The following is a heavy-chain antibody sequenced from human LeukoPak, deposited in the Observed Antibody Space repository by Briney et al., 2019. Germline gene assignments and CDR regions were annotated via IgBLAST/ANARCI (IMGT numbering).Heavy chain of an antibody. CDR1: GFTFSSYA. Sequence: PGGSLRLSCAASGFTFSSYAMSWVRQAPGKGLEWVSAISGSGGSTYYADSVKGRFTISRDNSNTTLYLQMNSLRPEDTAVYYCARGAPHLSSGWDFDYWGQGTLVTVSS. J-gene: IGHJ4*02. CDR2: ISGSGGST. D-gene: IGHD6-19*01. V-gene: IGHV3-23*01. CDR3: ARGAPHLSSGWDFDY.